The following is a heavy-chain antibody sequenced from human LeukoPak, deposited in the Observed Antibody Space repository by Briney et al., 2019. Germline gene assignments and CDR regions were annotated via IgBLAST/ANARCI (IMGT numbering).Heavy chain of an antibody. CDR2: ISAYNGNT. CDR3: ARDPRTTIDYYYYGMDV. CDR1: GYTFTSYG. D-gene: IGHD4-11*01. Sequence: ASVKVSCKASGYTFTSYGISWVRQAPGQGLEWMGWISAYNGNTNYAQKLQGRVTMTTDTSTSTAYMELRSLRSDDTAVYHCARDPRTTIDYYYYGMDVWGQGTTVTVSS. J-gene: IGHJ6*02. V-gene: IGHV1-18*01.